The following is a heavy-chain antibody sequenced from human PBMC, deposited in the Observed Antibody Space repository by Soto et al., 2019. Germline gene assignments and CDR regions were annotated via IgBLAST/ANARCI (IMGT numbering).Heavy chain of an antibody. CDR3: ALVGYCTSFSCSNWVDP. D-gene: IGHD2-2*03. V-gene: IGHV2-5*02. CDR1: GFSLSTSGVG. Sequence: QITLKESGPTLVKPTQTLTLTCTFSGFSLSTSGVGVGWIRQPPGKALEWLALIYWDDDKRYSPSLKSRLTISKDTTKNQVVLTMTNMDPGDTATYYCALVGYCTSFSCSNWVDPWGQGTLVPVSS. CDR2: IYWDDDK. J-gene: IGHJ5*02.